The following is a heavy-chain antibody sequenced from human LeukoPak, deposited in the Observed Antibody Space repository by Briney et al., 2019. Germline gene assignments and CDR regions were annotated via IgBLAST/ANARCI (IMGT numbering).Heavy chain of an antibody. D-gene: IGHD6-19*01. CDR3: AKDTSSGWYPHYLDY. Sequence: GGSLRLSCAASGFIFNNYGMQWVRQAPGKGLEWVASIRYDASNKYYADSVKGRFTISRDNSKNTLYPQMNSLRPEDSAIYYCAKDTSSGWYPHYLDYWGQGTLVTVSS. CDR2: IRYDASNK. CDR1: GFIFNNYG. J-gene: IGHJ4*02. V-gene: IGHV3-30*02.